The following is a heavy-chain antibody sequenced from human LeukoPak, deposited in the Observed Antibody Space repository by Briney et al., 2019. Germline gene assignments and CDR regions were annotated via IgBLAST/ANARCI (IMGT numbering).Heavy chain of an antibody. D-gene: IGHD2-21*01. J-gene: IGHJ3*02. CDR3: ARDSQVVDGFDI. Sequence: PSETLSLTCTVSGGSISSYSWSWIRQPPGKGLEWIGYIYYSGSTNYNPSLKSRVTISVDTSKDQFSLKLSSVTAAETAVYYCARDSQVVDGFDIWGRGTMVTVSS. V-gene: IGHV4-59*01. CDR1: GGSISSYS. CDR2: IYYSGST.